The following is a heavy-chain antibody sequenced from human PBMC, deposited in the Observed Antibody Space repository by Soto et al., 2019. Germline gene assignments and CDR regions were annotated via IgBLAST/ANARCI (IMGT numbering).Heavy chain of an antibody. Sequence: GGSLRLSCAASGFTFTNYGLSWVHQAPGKGLDWVATVSGDASNTHYADSVKGRFTISRDNSKSILFLQMKSLRVEDTAIYYCARDVRASGEMFDYWGQGTQVTVSS. CDR2: VSGDASNT. D-gene: IGHD4-17*01. V-gene: IGHV3-23*01. J-gene: IGHJ4*02. CDR3: ARDVRASGEMFDY. CDR1: GFTFTNYG.